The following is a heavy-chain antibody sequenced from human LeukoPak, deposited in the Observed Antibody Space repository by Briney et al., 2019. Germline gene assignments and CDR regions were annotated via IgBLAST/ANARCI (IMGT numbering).Heavy chain of an antibody. CDR2: MSPNSGNT. D-gene: IGHD3-10*01. V-gene: IGHV1-8*01. J-gene: IGHJ5*02. CDR1: GYTFTSYD. CDR3: ARSRMVRGVITHNWFDP. Sequence: GASVKVSFKASGYTFTSYDINWVRQATGQGLEWMGWMSPNSGNTGYAQKFQGRVTMTRNTSISTAYMELSSLRSEDTAVYYCARSRMVRGVITHNWFDPWGQGTLVTVSS.